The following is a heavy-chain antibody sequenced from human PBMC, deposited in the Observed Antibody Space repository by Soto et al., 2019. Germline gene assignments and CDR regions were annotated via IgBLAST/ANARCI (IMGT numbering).Heavy chain of an antibody. CDR1: GSSISSGGYS. J-gene: IGHJ4*02. Sequence: QLQLQESGSGLVKPSQTLSLTCAVSGSSISSGGYSWNWILQPPGKGLEWIGYIYHSGSTYYNPSLKSRVTISLDRSKKQFSLKLSSVTAAETAVYYCARGMTTVTTLDYWGQGTLVTVSS. V-gene: IGHV4-30-2*01. CDR2: IYHSGST. D-gene: IGHD4-17*01. CDR3: ARGMTTVTTLDY.